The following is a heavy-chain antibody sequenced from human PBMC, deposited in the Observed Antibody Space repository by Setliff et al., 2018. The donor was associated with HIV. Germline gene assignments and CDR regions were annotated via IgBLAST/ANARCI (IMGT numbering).Heavy chain of an antibody. CDR3: ARHRDPPGTRWIFYYYYMDL. CDR1: GYSISSGDY. Sequence: SETLSLTCAVSGYSISSGDYWGWIRQPPGKGLEWIGSIYSSGSTSYNPSLSSRLTISVDTSKSHVSLRLSSVTAADTGVYYCARHRDPPGTRWIFYYYYMDLWGEGTTVTVSS. CDR2: IYSSGST. V-gene: IGHV4-38-2*01. J-gene: IGHJ6*03. D-gene: IGHD5-12*01.